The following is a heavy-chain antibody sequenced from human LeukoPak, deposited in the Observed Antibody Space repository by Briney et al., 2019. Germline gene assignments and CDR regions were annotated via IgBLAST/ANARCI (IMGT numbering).Heavy chain of an antibody. Sequence: SETLSLTCSVSGVSISSYSWSWIRQPPGKGLEWIGEINHSGSTNYNPSLKSRVTISVDTSKNQFSLKLSSVTAADTAVYYCARGVVVTYFDYWGQGTLVTVSS. V-gene: IGHV4-34*01. J-gene: IGHJ4*02. CDR2: INHSGST. CDR1: GVSISSYS. D-gene: IGHD3-22*01. CDR3: ARGVVVTYFDY.